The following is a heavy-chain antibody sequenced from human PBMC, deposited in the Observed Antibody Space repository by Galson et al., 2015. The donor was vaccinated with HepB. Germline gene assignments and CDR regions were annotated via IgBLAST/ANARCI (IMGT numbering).Heavy chain of an antibody. V-gene: IGHV1-18*01. J-gene: IGHJ5*02. D-gene: IGHD2-15*01. CDR1: GYSFTSYG. CDR2: VSTYNRDT. Sequence: SVKVSCKASGYSFTSYGISWVRQAPGQGLEWMGWVSTYNRDTKYAQKFQGRVTMTADTSTSTAYMELRSLRSDDTAVYYCARGALVVAVGATQNNWFDPWGRGTLVIVSS. CDR3: ARGALVVAVGATQNNWFDP.